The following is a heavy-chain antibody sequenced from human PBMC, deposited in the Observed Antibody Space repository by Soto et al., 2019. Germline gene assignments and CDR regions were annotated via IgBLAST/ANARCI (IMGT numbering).Heavy chain of an antibody. Sequence: GGFLRLSCAASGFTFSSYAMHWVRQAPGKGLEWVAVISYDGSNKYYADSVKGRFTISRDNSKNTLYLQMNSLRAEDTAVYYCERDYNRSGFDYWGQGTLVTVSS. CDR3: ERDYNRSGFDY. V-gene: IGHV3-30-3*01. CDR2: ISYDGSNK. J-gene: IGHJ4*02. D-gene: IGHD3-10*01. CDR1: GFTFSSYA.